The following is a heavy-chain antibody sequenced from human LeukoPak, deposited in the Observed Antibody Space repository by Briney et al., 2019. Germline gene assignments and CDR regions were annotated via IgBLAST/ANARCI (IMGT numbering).Heavy chain of an antibody. CDR1: GYTFTSYS. Sequence: ASVKVSCKASGYTFTSYSISWVRQAPGQGLEWTGWISAYNGNTNYAQKLQGRVTMTTDTSTSTAYKELRSLRSDDTAVYYCARCPAAGIPPGFQHWGQGTLVTVSS. CDR3: ARCPAAGIPPGFQH. D-gene: IGHD6-13*01. CDR2: ISAYNGNT. V-gene: IGHV1-18*01. J-gene: IGHJ1*01.